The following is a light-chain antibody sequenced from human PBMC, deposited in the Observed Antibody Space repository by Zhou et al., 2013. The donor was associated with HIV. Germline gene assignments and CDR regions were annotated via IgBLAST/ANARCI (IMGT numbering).Light chain of an antibody. Sequence: DIQMTQSPSSVSASVGDRVTITCRASQGISSWLAWYQQKPGKAPKLLIYDASNLETGVPSRFTGSGSGTDFTFTISSLQPEDIATYYCQQFDNLRVTFGPRDQSGYQT. V-gene: IGKV1-33*01. J-gene: IGKJ3*01. CDR2: DAS. CDR1: QGISSW. CDR3: QQFDNLRVT.